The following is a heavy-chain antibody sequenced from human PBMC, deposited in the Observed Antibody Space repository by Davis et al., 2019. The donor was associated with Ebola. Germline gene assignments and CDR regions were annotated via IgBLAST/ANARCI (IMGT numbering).Heavy chain of an antibody. D-gene: IGHD1-26*01. J-gene: IGHJ4*02. Sequence: MPSETLSPTCTVSGGSISSSGYSWGWIRQPPGKGLEWFASVYYRGSTYYNPSPKTRVTMSVDTSKNQLSLKLSSVTAADTAVYYCAIQGVGTTLDYWGQGTLVTVSS. CDR1: GGSISSSGYS. CDR3: AIQGVGTTLDY. V-gene: IGHV4-39*01. CDR2: VYYRGST.